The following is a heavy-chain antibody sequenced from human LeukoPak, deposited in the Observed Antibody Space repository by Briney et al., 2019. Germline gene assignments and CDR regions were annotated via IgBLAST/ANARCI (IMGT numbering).Heavy chain of an antibody. J-gene: IGHJ4*02. CDR2: INTDGSTT. V-gene: IGHV3-74*01. D-gene: IGHD3-22*01. CDR1: GFTFSSRW. Sequence: PGGSLRLSCVASGFTFSSRWMHWVRQAPGKGLVWVSIINTDGSTTRYADFVEGRFTISRDNARNTLYLEMNSLRAEDTALYYCAKVPLIYDSSGNYFDYWGQGTLVTVSS. CDR3: AKVPLIYDSSGNYFDY.